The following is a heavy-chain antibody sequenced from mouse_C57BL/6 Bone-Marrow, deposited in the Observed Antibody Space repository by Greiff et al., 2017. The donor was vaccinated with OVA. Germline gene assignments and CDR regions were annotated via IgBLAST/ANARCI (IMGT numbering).Heavy chain of an antibody. CDR3: ARSKGYVYGSSYRYVEV. J-gene: IGHJ1*03. V-gene: IGHV1-78*01. CDR2: IYPSDGST. CDR1: GYTFTDHS. Sequence: QVQLQQSDAELVKPGASVKISCKASGYTFTDHSIHWMKQRPEQGLEWIGYIYPSDGSTKYNEKFKGKATLTADKSSSTAYMQLNSLTSEDSAVYFCARSKGYVYGSSYRYVEVWGTGTTVTVSS. D-gene: IGHD1-1*01.